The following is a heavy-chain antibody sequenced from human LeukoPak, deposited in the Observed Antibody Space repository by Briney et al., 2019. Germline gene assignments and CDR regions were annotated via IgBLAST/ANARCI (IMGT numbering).Heavy chain of an antibody. CDR2: LSTIGSA. CDR3: VREAGDIVTVPGVEDYFYYYMDV. V-gene: IGHV4-4*07. J-gene: IGHJ6*03. CDR1: GASVRYDY. Sequence: SGTPSLSCGVSGASVRYDYWSWIPQPAGKALEWSGRLSTIGSASFHPSLKSRLTLSADTSANQFSLRLKSVTAADTAVYYCVREAGDIVTVPGVEDYFYYYMDVWGKGTTVSVS. D-gene: IGHD2-2*01.